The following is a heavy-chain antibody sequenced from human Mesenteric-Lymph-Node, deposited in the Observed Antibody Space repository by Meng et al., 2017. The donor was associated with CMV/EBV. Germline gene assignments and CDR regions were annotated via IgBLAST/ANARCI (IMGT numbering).Heavy chain of an antibody. CDR3: ASRYSGYDSYYFDY. D-gene: IGHD5-12*01. CDR2: NYHSGSS. J-gene: IGHJ4*02. V-gene: IGHV4-4*02. CDR1: GGSISSRSW. Sequence: SGGSISSRSWWSWVRQNPGKGLEWIGENYHSGSSKYKTTSKSRVNISVDKYKNQFSMKLSSVTAADTAVYYCASRYSGYDSYYFDYWGQGTLVTVSS.